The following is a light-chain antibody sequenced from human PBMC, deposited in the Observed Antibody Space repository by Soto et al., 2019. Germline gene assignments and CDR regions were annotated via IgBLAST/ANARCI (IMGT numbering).Light chain of an antibody. CDR3: ATWDDSLNGPV. J-gene: IGLJ3*02. Sequence: QSVLTQPSSASGTPGQRVTISCSGSSSNIGSNTVTWYQQLPGTAPKRLIYSNSQRASGVPDRFSGSKSGTSASLAIRGLQSEDEADYYCATWDDSLNGPVFGGGTKLTVL. V-gene: IGLV1-44*01. CDR2: SNS. CDR1: SSNIGSNT.